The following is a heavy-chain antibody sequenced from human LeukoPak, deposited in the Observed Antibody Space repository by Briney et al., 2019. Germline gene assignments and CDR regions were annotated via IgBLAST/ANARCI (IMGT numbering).Heavy chain of an antibody. Sequence: PSETLSLTCTVSGVSVSSNYWSWIRQAPGKGLEWIGYMYHTGSGNYNPSLKSRVTISVDTSKNQFSLDVNSVTGADSAVYYCARWALKSAFDLWGQGTTVTVAS. V-gene: IGHV4-59*02. CDR1: GVSVSSNY. J-gene: IGHJ3*01. CDR3: ARWALKSAFDL. CDR2: MYHTGSG.